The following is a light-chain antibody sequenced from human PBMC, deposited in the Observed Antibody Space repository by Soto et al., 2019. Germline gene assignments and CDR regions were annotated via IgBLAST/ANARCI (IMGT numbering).Light chain of an antibody. CDR3: HQYNDWPRT. Sequence: EIVVTQSPATLSASPGESATLSCRATQTLSVNLAWYQQKPGQAPRLLIYGAPRRATGIPARFSGSGSGTEFTLTISSLQSEDFAVYYCHQYNDWPRTFGQGTKVEIK. J-gene: IGKJ1*01. V-gene: IGKV3-15*01. CDR1: QTLSVN. CDR2: GAP.